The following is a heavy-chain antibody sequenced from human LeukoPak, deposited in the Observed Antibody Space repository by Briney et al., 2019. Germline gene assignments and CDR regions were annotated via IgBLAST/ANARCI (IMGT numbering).Heavy chain of an antibody. CDR1: GGSFSGYY. J-gene: IGHJ3*02. Sequence: SETLSLTCAVYGGSFSGYYWSWIRQPPGKGLEWIGEINHSGSTNYNPSLKSRVTISVDTSMNQFSLKLSSVTAADTAVYYCARGLDDAFDIWGQGTMVTVSS. CDR2: INHSGST. CDR3: ARGLDDAFDI. V-gene: IGHV4-34*01.